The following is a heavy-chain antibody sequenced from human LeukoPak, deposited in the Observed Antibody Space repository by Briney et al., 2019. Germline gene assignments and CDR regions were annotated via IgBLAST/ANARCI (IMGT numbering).Heavy chain of an antibody. Sequence: PGGSLRLSCEASGFTFNNFGMHWVRQAPGKGLEWVAVISYDGSDKYYADSVKGRFTISRDNSKNTLYLQMNSLRAEDTAVYYCAREYFWSGPGAFDIWGQGTMVTVSS. CDR2: ISYDGSDK. CDR1: GFTFNNFG. V-gene: IGHV3-30*19. J-gene: IGHJ3*02. CDR3: AREYFWSGPGAFDI. D-gene: IGHD3-3*01.